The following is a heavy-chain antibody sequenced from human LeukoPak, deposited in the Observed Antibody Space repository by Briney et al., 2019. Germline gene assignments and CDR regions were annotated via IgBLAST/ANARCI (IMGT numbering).Heavy chain of an antibody. J-gene: IGHJ4*02. CDR2: ISYDGSNK. Sequence: GGSLRLSCAASGFTYSSYGMHWVRQVPGKGLEWVAVISYDGSNKYYADSVKGRFTISRDNSKNTLYLQMNSLRAEDTAVYYCAKDPYYYDSSGYYYGGGSFDYWGQGTLVTVSS. CDR1: GFTYSSYG. D-gene: IGHD3-22*01. CDR3: AKDPYYYDSSGYYYGGGSFDY. V-gene: IGHV3-30*18.